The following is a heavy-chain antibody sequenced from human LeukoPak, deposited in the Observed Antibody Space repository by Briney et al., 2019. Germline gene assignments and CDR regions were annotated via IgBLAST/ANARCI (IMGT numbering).Heavy chain of an antibody. J-gene: IGHJ6*02. CDR2: ITPSSYT. D-gene: IGHD1-14*01. Sequence: SGGSLRLSCAASGFTFSDFYMTWVRQAPGKGLEGLSYITPSSYTKYADSVKGRFTISRDNAKNSLYLQMNSLRADDTAVYYCAKGHHHMDVGGQGTTVTVSS. CDR1: GFTFSDFY. CDR3: AKGHHHMDV. V-gene: IGHV3-11*05.